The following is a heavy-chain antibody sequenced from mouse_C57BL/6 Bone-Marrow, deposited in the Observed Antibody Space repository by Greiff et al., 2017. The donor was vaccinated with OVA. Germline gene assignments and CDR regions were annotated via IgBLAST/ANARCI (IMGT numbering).Heavy chain of an antibody. D-gene: IGHD1-1*01. J-gene: IGHJ1*03. Sequence: VQLQQSGAELVKPGASVKLSCKASGYTFTSYWMHWVKQRPGRGLEWIGRIDPKSGGTKYNEKFKSKATLTVDKPSSTAYMQLSSLTSEDSAVYYCARGDYGSLWYFDVWGTGTTVTVAS. CDR1: GYTFTSYW. CDR3: ARGDYGSLWYFDV. V-gene: IGHV1-72*01. CDR2: IDPKSGGT.